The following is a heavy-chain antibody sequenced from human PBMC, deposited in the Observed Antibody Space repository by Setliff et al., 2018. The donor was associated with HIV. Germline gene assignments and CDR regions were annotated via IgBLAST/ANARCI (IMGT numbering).Heavy chain of an antibody. D-gene: IGHD3-22*01. Sequence: SETLSLTCAVSGYSISSGYYWGWIRQPPGKGLEWIGSIHHGGSTYYSPSLKSRVTISLEPSKNQFSLKLSSVTAADTAVYYCARAVYNSSGYYYLGAFDIWGQGTMVTVSS. CDR1: GYSISSGYY. J-gene: IGHJ3*02. CDR2: IHHGGST. V-gene: IGHV4-38-2*01. CDR3: ARAVYNSSGYYYLGAFDI.